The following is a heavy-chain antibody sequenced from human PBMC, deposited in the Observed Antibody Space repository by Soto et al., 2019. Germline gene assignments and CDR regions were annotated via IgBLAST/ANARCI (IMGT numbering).Heavy chain of an antibody. CDR2: ISISSDTK. D-gene: IGHD2-21*02. J-gene: IGHJ5*02. Sequence: DVQLVESGGGLVQPGGSLRLSCAVSGFTFNSFIINWLRQAPGKGLEWVSYISISSDTKYYADSVKGRFTISRDSAKKTVYMQINSLRAEDTSFYVCAREFRDSHIHVDHGGQGTRVTVSS. V-gene: IGHV3-48*01. CDR3: AREFRDSHIHVDH. CDR1: GFTFNSFI.